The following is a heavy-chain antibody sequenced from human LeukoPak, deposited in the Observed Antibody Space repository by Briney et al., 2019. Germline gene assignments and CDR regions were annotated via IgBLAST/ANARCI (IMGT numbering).Heavy chain of an antibody. CDR2: IIPILGIA. CDR3: ARDLSGGDSY. V-gene: IGHV1-69*04. D-gene: IGHD2-21*02. J-gene: IGHJ4*02. Sequence: ASVKVSCNASGGTFSSYAISWVRQAPGQGLEWMGRIIPILGIANYAQKFQGRVTITADKSTSTAYMELSSLRSEDTAVYYCARDLSGGDSYWGQGTLVTVSS. CDR1: GGTFSSYA.